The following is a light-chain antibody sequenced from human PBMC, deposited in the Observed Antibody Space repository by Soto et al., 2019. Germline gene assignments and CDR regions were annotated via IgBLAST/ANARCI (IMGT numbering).Light chain of an antibody. CDR3: SSYTTTSTHVV. CDR1: SSDVGSYNY. J-gene: IGLJ2*01. CDR2: DVS. Sequence: QSALTQPASVSGSPGQSITISCTGTSSDVGSYNYVSWYQQYPGKAPKLMIYDVSNRPSGVSYRFSGSKSGNTASLTISGLRVGDEADYYCSSYTTTSTHVVFGGGTKVTAL. V-gene: IGLV2-14*01.